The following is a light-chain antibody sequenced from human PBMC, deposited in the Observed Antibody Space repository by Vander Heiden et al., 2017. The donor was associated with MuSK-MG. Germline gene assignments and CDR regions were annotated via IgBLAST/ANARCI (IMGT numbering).Light chain of an antibody. CDR1: SSDVGGYNY. CDR2: DVS. V-gene: IGLV2-14*04. CDR3: SSYTSSSTGV. J-gene: IGLJ2*01. Sequence: TGTSSDVGGYNYVSWYQQHPGKAPKLMIYDVSNRPSGVSNRFSGSKSGNTASLTISRLQAEDEADYYCSSYTSSSTGVFGGGTKLTVL.